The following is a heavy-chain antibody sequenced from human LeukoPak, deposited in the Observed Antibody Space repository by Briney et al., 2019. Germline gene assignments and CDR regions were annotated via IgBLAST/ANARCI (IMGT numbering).Heavy chain of an antibody. Sequence: SETLSLTWAVYGDSFSGYYWSWIRQPPGKGLEWIAEINHRGTTHYNPSLMSRVNISADTSKNHFSLNLDSVTAADTAVYYCARSWAGMYYPFYYFDYWGQGALVTVSP. CDR3: ARSWAGMYYPFYYFDY. D-gene: IGHD1-26*01. CDR2: INHRGTT. CDR1: GDSFSGYY. V-gene: IGHV4-34*01. J-gene: IGHJ4*02.